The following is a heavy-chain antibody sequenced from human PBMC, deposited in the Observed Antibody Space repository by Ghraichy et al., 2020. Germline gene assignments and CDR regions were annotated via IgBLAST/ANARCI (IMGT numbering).Heavy chain of an antibody. Sequence: GESLNISCAASGFTFSSYSMNWVRQAPGKGLEWVSSISSSSSYIYYADSVKGRFTISRDNAKNSLYLQMNSLRAEDTAVYYCATTFEYSSSPDAFDIWGQGTMVTVSS. V-gene: IGHV3-21*01. CDR2: ISSSSSYI. J-gene: IGHJ3*02. CDR1: GFTFSSYS. D-gene: IGHD6-6*01. CDR3: ATTFEYSSSPDAFDI.